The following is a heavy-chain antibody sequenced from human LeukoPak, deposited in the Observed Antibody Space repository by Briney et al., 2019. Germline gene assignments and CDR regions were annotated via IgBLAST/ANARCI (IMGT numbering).Heavy chain of an antibody. CDR1: GYSISNGYY. D-gene: IGHD3-16*01. J-gene: IGHJ3*02. CDR3: ARGGGTIDGAFDI. V-gene: IGHV4-38-2*01. CDR2: IYHGGGT. Sequence: PSETLSLTCGVSGYSISNGYYWGWIRQPPGKGLEWIGIIYHGGGTYYNPSVKSRVTMSIDTSKNQFSLKLSSVTAADTAVYYCARGGGTIDGAFDIWGQGTVVTVSS.